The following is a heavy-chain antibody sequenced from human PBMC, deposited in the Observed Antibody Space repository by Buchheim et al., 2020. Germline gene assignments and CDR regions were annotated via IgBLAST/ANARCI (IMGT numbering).Heavy chain of an antibody. CDR1: GYTFTGYY. J-gene: IGHJ5*02. V-gene: IGHV1-2*04. CDR2: INPNSGGT. Sequence: QVQLVQSGAEVKKPGASVKVPCKASGYTFTGYYMHWVRQAPGQGLEWMGWINPNSGGTNYAQKFQGWVTMTRDTSISTAYMELSRLRSDDTAVYYCAIGVYCSGGSCYSWFDPWGQGTL. D-gene: IGHD2-15*01. CDR3: AIGVYCSGGSCYSWFDP.